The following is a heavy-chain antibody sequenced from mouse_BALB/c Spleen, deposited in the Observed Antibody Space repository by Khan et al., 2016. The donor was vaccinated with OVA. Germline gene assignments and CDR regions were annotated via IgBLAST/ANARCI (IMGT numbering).Heavy chain of an antibody. J-gene: IGHJ3*01. CDR3: ARGGRFAY. D-gene: IGHD3-3*01. CDR1: GYTFTDYA. V-gene: IGHV1S137*01. CDR2: ISTYYGHT. Sequence: VQLVESGPELVRPGVSVKISCKGSGYTFTDYAMHWVKQSHAKSLAWIGVISTYYGHTDYNQKFKGKATMTVDKSSSTAYMELARLTSEDSAIYYCARGGRFAYWGQGTLVTVSA.